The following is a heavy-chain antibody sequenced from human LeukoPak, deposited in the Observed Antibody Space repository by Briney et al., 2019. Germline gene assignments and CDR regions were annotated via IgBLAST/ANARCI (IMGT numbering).Heavy chain of an antibody. D-gene: IGHD3-22*01. J-gene: IGHJ4*02. CDR1: GYTFTDYY. Sequence: GASVRLSCKASGYTFTDYYMHWVRQAPGQGLEWMGWISAYNGNTNYAQKLQGRVTMTPDTSTSTAYMELKSLRSDDTAVYYCASRYYDSSGYYNEDYWGQGALVTPSS. V-gene: IGHV1-18*04. CDR2: ISAYNGNT. CDR3: ASRYYDSSGYYNEDY.